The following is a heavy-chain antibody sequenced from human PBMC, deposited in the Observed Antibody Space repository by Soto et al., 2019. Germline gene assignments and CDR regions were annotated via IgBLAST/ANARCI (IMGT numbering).Heavy chain of an antibody. CDR1: GFTFSSYS. Sequence: PGGSLRLSCAASGFTFSSYSMNWVRQAPGKGLEWVSSISSSSSYIYYADSVKGRFTISRDNAKNSLYLQMNSLRAEDTAVYYCARDSPAYCSSTSCPGMDVXGQGTTVTVSS. CDR2: ISSSSSYI. D-gene: IGHD2-2*01. J-gene: IGHJ6*02. V-gene: IGHV3-21*01. CDR3: ARDSPAYCSSTSCPGMDV.